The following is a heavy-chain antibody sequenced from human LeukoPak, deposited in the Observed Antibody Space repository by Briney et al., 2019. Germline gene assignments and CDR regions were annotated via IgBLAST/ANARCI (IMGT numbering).Heavy chain of an antibody. J-gene: IGHJ3*02. Sequence: GASVKVSCKASGYTFTSYDINWVRQATGQGLEWMGWMNPNSGNTGYAQKFQGRVTMTRNTSISTAYMELSSLRSEDTAVYYCARGTPSSGWYFFGTALASDAFDIWGQGTMVTVSS. CDR1: GYTFTSYD. V-gene: IGHV1-8*01. CDR2: MNPNSGNT. CDR3: ARGTPSSGWYFFGTALASDAFDI. D-gene: IGHD6-19*01.